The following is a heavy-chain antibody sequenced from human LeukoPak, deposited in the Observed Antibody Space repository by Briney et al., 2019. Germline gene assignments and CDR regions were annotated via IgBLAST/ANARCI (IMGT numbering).Heavy chain of an antibody. CDR3: ARVRRIAVAGTDYYYGMDV. V-gene: IGHV3-21*01. Sequence: GGSLRLSCAASGFTFSSYSMNWVRQAPGKGLEWVSSISSSSSYIYYADSEKGRFTISRDNAKNSLYLQMNSLRAEDTAVYYCARVRRIAVAGTDYYYGMDVWGQGTTVTVSS. J-gene: IGHJ6*02. CDR2: ISSSSSYI. D-gene: IGHD6-13*01. CDR1: GFTFSSYS.